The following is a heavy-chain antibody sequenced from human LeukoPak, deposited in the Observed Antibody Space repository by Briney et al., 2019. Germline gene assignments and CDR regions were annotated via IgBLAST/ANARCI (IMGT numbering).Heavy chain of an antibody. D-gene: IGHD6-6*01. CDR2: IKQDGSEI. J-gene: IGHJ6*03. CDR3: ARGEYSSSYNSYYYYMDV. Sequence: AGGSLRLSCAASGFTFGSYWMSWVRQAPGKGLEWVANIKQDGSEIYYVDSVKGRFTISRDNAKNSLYLQMNSLRAEDTAVYYCARGEYSSSYNSYYYYMDVWGKGTTVTVSS. CDR1: GFTFGSYW. V-gene: IGHV3-7*01.